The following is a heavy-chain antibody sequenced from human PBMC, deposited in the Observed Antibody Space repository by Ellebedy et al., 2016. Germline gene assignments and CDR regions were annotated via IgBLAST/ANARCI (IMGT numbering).Heavy chain of an antibody. D-gene: IGHD3-10*01. J-gene: IGHJ4*02. CDR3: AKAAPYYGSGTYYPDY. CDR1: GFTFSSYA. Sequence: GESLKISXAASGFTFSSYAMSWVRHAPGKGLEWVSALSSDGRSTFFADSVRGRFTISRDNSKDTLYLQMSSLRAEDTAVYYCAKAAPYYGSGTYYPDYWGQGTLVTVSS. CDR2: LSSDGRST. V-gene: IGHV3-23*01.